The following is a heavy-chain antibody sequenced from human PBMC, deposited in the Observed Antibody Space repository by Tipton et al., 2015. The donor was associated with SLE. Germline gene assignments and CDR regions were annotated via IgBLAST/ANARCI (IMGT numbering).Heavy chain of an antibody. V-gene: IGHV4-34*01. Sequence: TLSLTCAVYGGSFSDYYWSWIRQTPGEGLEWIGEINHTGGTNYNPSLESRVTMSVDTSKNQFSLKLSSVTAADTAMYYCARHEWLVGATKENYFDYWGQGTLVTVSS. CDR1: GGSFSDYY. CDR3: ARHEWLVGATKENYFDY. CDR2: INHTGGT. J-gene: IGHJ4*02. D-gene: IGHD1-26*01.